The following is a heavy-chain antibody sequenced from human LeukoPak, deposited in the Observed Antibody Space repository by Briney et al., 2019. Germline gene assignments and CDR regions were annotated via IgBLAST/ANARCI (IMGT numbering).Heavy chain of an antibody. CDR3: AKGANYNWDS. J-gene: IGHJ4*02. CDR2: IYYSGTT. CDR1: GGSISSTSHY. V-gene: IGHV4-39*01. D-gene: IGHD1-20*01. Sequence: PSETLSLTCTVSGGSISSTSHYWGWIRQPPGKALEWIASIYYSGTTYYNPSLKSRVTTSIDTSKNQFSLRLTSVTAADTAIYYCAKGANYNWDSWGQGTLVTVSS.